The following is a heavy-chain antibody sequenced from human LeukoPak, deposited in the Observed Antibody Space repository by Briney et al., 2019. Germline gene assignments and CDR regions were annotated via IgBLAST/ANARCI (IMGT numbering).Heavy chain of an antibody. J-gene: IGHJ4*02. CDR3: ARGRCSGGSCYYFDY. CDR1: GFTFSSYG. D-gene: IGHD2-15*01. CDR2: IWYDGSNK. V-gene: IGHV3-33*01. Sequence: PGRSLRLSCAASGFTFSSYGMHWVRQAPGKGLEWVAVIWYDGSNKYYADSVKGRFTISRDNSKNTLYLRMNSLRTEDTAVYYCARGRCSGGSCYYFDYWGQGTLVTVSS.